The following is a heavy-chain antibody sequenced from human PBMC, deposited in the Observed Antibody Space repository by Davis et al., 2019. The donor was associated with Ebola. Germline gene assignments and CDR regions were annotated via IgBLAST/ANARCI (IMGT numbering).Heavy chain of an antibody. V-gene: IGHV4-34*01. CDR2: INLSGST. D-gene: IGHD2/OR15-2a*01. CDR1: GGSFSGYY. Sequence: MPSETLSLTCAVYGGSFSGYYWSWIRQPPGPFLAFFGEINLSGSTNYNPSLKSRVTISVDTSKNQFPLKLSSVTAADTAVYYCARRPSIYYYYYGMDVWGKGTTVTVSS. CDR3: ARRPSIYYYYYGMDV. J-gene: IGHJ6*04.